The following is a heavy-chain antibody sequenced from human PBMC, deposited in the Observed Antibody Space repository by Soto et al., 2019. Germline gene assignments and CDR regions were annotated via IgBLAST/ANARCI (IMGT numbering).Heavy chain of an antibody. CDR3: ARVVGYSSWYPYYFAY. J-gene: IGHJ4*02. Sequence: QVQLQESGPGLVKPSGTLSLTCAVSGGSISSSNWWSWVRQPPGKGLEWIGEIYHSGSTNYNPSLKSRVTIAVDKSKNQFSLKLSAVTAADTAVYYCARVVGYSSWYPYYFAYWGQGTLVTVSS. D-gene: IGHD6-13*01. V-gene: IGHV4-4*02. CDR2: IYHSGST. CDR1: GGSISSSNW.